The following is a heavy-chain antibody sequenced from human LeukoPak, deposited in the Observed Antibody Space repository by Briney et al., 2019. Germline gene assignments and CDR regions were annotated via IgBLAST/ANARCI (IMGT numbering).Heavy chain of an antibody. V-gene: IGHV4-4*07. J-gene: IGHJ4*02. D-gene: IGHD3-10*01. CDR2: IYASGST. CDR3: ARTSARGAQFDY. CDR1: GGSISNSY. Sequence: SEALSLTCTVSGGSISNSYWSWIRQPAGMGLEWIGRIYASGSTNYNPSLKSRVTMSVDTSNNQFSLNLSSVTAADTAVYYCARTSARGAQFDYWGQGTLVTVSS.